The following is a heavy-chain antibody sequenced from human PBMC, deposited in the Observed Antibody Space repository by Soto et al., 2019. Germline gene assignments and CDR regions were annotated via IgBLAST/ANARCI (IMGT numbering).Heavy chain of an antibody. Sequence: ASVKVSCKASGYSFTTHGISWVRRAPGHGLEWMGWISAYNGDTHYVQRFQGRLTMTTDTSTSTAYLELRSLTSDDTAVYYCARDPPVSGILRRTPLMDVWGQGTTVTV. CDR1: GYSFTTHG. D-gene: IGHD4-17*01. CDR2: ISAYNGDT. J-gene: IGHJ6*02. V-gene: IGHV1-18*04. CDR3: ARDPPVSGILRRTPLMDV.